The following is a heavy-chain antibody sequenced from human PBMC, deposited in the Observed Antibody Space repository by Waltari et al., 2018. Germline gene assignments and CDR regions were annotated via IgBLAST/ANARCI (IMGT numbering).Heavy chain of an antibody. CDR1: GVTFRSYW. CDR2: TNTDGSFT. J-gene: IGHJ4*02. CDR3: VRGSLNPGFDY. Sequence: EVQLVESGGGLVEPGGSLELSCAVSGVTFRSYWMHWCRQTPGEGLVWLSRTNTDGSFTNYADSVEGRFTMSRDNAKDTVYLQMNSLRAEDTAIYYCVRGSLNPGFDYWGQGTLVTVSS. V-gene: IGHV3-74*01.